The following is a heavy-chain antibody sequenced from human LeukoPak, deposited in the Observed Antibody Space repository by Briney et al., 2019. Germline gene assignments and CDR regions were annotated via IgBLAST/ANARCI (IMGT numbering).Heavy chain of an antibody. D-gene: IGHD6-13*01. CDR1: GYTFTAYY. V-gene: IGHV1-2*02. J-gene: IGHJ3*02. CDR3: ARTRSSWQPKSAFDI. CDR2: INPNSGGT. Sequence: ASVRVSCKASGYTFTAYYMHWVRQAPGQGLEWMGWINPNSGGTNYAQKFQGRVTMTRDTSISTAYMELSSLRSDDTAVYYCARTRSSWQPKSAFDIWGQGTMVTVSS.